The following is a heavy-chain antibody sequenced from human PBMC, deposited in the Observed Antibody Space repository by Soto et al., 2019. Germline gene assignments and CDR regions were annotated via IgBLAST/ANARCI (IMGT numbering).Heavy chain of an antibody. J-gene: IGHJ4*02. CDR1: GFTFSIYS. Sequence: EVQLVESGGGLVQPGGSLRLSCAASGFTFSIYSMNWVRQAPGKGLEWVSYISGGSSTIYYADSVKGRFTISRDNAKNSLYLQMNSLRDEDTAVYYCARDLYGDYYFDYWGQGTLVTVSS. CDR2: ISGGSSTI. D-gene: IGHD4-17*01. V-gene: IGHV3-48*02. CDR3: ARDLYGDYYFDY.